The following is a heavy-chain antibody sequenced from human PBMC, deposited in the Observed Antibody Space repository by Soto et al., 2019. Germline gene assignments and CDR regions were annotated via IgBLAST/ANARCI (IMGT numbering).Heavy chain of an antibody. Sequence: EVQLVESGGGLVQPGGSLRLSCAASGFTFSSYSMNWVRQAPGKGLEWVSYISSSSSTIYYEDSVKGRFTISRDNAKNSLYLQMIFLGDDVTAVYYCSRSVMDFWCQGTTVTVSS. J-gene: IGHJ6*02. V-gene: IGHV3-48*02. CDR3: SRSVMDF. CDR1: GFTFSSYS. CDR2: ISSSSSTI.